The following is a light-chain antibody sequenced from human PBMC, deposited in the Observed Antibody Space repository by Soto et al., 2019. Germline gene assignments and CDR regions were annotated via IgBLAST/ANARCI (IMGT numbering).Light chain of an antibody. J-gene: IGKJ5*01. CDR3: QLYGISVPVT. Sequence: IVLTQSPGTLSLSPGETATLSCRASQAVDTKFLAWYQQKAGQAPRLVMFGASGRATGVPARFSGGESGTDFSLTISRLEPEDFAVYYCQLYGISVPVTFGQGTRLEI. CDR1: QAVDTKF. V-gene: IGKV3-20*01. CDR2: GAS.